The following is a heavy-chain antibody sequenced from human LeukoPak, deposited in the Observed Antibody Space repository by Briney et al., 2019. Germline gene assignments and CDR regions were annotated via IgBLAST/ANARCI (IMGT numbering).Heavy chain of an antibody. J-gene: IGHJ4*02. V-gene: IGHV4-30-4*01. CDR2: IYYSGST. CDR1: GGSISSGDYY. D-gene: IGHD6-13*01. CDR3: ARQQLVRVYYFDY. Sequence: SETLSLTCTVSGGSISSGDYYWSWIRQPPGKGLEWIGYIYYSGSTYYNPSLKSRVTISVDTSKNQFSLKLSSVTAADTAVYYRARQQLVRVYYFDYWGQGTLVTVSS.